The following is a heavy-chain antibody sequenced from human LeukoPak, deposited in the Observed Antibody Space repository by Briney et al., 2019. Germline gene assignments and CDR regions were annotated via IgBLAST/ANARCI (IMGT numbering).Heavy chain of an antibody. J-gene: IGHJ4*02. D-gene: IGHD6-25*01. Sequence: GPTLVNPTQTLTLTCTFSGFSLSASGVGVGWIRQPPGKALEWLALVYWDDDKRYSPSLKSRLTITKDTSKKQVVLTMTNMDPVDTATYYCAHKARIGAQFDYWGQGTLVTVSS. V-gene: IGHV2-5*02. CDR2: VYWDDDK. CDR3: AHKARIGAQFDY. CDR1: GFSLSASGVG.